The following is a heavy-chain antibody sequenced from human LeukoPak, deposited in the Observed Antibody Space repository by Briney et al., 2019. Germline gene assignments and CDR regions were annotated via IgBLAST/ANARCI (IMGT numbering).Heavy chain of an antibody. J-gene: IGHJ6*03. D-gene: IGHD2-8*01. CDR2: ISGGGDST. CDR3: ACTAYYYYYMDV. V-gene: IGHV3-23*01. Sequence: GGSLRLSCAAAGIPFSSHAMGWFRQAPGKGLEWVSAISGGGDSTYYADSAKGRFTISRDDSKNTLYLHLARLRAEDTAVYYCACTAYYYYYMDVWGKGTTVTVSS. CDR1: GIPFSSHA.